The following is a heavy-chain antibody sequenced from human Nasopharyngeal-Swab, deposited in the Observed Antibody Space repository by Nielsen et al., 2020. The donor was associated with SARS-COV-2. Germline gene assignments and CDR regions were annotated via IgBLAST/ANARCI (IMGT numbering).Heavy chain of an antibody. CDR3: AREEVEGSGYYYGMDV. J-gene: IGHJ6*02. CDR2: IYSSGST. D-gene: IGHD3-10*01. CDR1: GGSIRNSY. Sequence: SETLSLTCTVSGGSIRNSYWSWIRQPPGKGLEWIGHIYSSGSTNSNPSLKSRVTISVDTSKNQFSLKLSSVTAADTAVYYCAREEVEGSGYYYGMDVWGQGTTVTVSS. V-gene: IGHV4-59*01.